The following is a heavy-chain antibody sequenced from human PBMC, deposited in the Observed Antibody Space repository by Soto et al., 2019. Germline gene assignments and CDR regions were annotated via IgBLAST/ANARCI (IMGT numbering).Heavy chain of an antibody. CDR1: GFSLSTSGVG. CDR2: IYWDDDK. J-gene: IGHJ4*02. Sequence: QITLKESGPTLVKPTQTLTLTCTFSGFSLSTSGVGVGWIRQPPGKALEWLALIYWDDDKRYSPSLKSRPTITKDTHKSQVLLTTTNMDPVDTATYYCATVYGGYDTFDYWGQGTLVTVSS. V-gene: IGHV2-5*02. D-gene: IGHD5-12*01. CDR3: ATVYGGYDTFDY.